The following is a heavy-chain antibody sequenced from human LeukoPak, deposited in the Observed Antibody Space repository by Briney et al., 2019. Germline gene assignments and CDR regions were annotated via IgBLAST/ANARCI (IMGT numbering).Heavy chain of an antibody. D-gene: IGHD1-26*01. CDR2: ISGSGGST. CDR1: GFTFSSYA. Sequence: GGSLRLSCAASGFTFSSYATSWVRQAPGKGLEWVSAISGSGGSTYYADSVKGRFTISRDNSKNTLYLQMNSLRAEDTAVYYCAKRRGGSYVEVLSYFDYWGQGTLVTVSS. V-gene: IGHV3-23*01. J-gene: IGHJ4*02. CDR3: AKRRGGSYVEVLSYFDY.